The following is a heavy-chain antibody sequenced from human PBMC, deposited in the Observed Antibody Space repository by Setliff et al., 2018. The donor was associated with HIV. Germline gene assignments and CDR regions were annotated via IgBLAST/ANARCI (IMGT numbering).Heavy chain of an antibody. Sequence: ASVKVSCKTSGYSFTTYGITWVRQAPGQGLQWMGWINPNSGGTNYAQKLQGRVTMTRDTSISTAYMELSSLRSDDTAVYYCARKGTYYDTSGRYFDYWGQGTLVTVSS. V-gene: IGHV1-2*02. CDR1: GYSFTTYG. D-gene: IGHD3-22*01. CDR3: ARKGTYYDTSGRYFDY. J-gene: IGHJ4*02. CDR2: INPNSGGT.